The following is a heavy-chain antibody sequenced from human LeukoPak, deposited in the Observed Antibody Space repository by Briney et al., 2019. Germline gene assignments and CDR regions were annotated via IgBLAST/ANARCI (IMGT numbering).Heavy chain of an antibody. CDR1: GFTFSSYG. J-gene: IGHJ4*02. CDR3: AKDMGSGWYRANFDY. Sequence: PGGSLRLSCAASGFTFSSYGMHWVRQAPGKGLEWVAFIRYDGSNKYYADSVKGRFTISRDNSKNTVYLQTNSPRVEDTAVFFCAKDMGSGWYRANFDYWGQGTLVTVSS. D-gene: IGHD6-19*01. CDR2: IRYDGSNK. V-gene: IGHV3-30*02.